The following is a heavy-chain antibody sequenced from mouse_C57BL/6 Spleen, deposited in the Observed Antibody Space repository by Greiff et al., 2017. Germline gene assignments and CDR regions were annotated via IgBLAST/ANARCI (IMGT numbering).Heavy chain of an antibody. CDR1: GYTFTSYW. V-gene: IGHV1-72*01. CDR2: IDPNSGGT. Sequence: VQLPQPGAELVKPGASVKLSCKASGYTFTSYWMHWVKQRPGRGLEWIGRIDPNSGGTKYNAKFKSKATLTVDKPSSTAYMQLISLTSDDSAVYYCSSYDYDDYAMDYWGQGTSVTVSS. D-gene: IGHD2-4*01. J-gene: IGHJ4*01. CDR3: SSYDYDDYAMDY.